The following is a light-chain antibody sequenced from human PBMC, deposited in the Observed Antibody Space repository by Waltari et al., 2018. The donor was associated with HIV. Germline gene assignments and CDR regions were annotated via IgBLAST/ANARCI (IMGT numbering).Light chain of an antibody. CDR1: SFEAGIYHF. CDR2: GVV. CDR3: ATHSTTDFFL. Sequence: HSALTQPASVSGSPGQSVTISCSGISFEAGIYHFVSWYQQHPAKAPRLNLYGVVNRSPGTPYRFSGSKSGDTASLTISGLQSDDEAYYYCATHSTTDFFLFGGGTKLTVL. J-gene: IGLJ2*01. V-gene: IGLV2-14*01.